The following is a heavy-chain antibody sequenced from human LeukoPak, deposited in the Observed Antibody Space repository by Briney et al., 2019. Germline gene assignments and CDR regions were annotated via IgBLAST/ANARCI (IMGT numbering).Heavy chain of an antibody. D-gene: IGHD6-13*01. CDR1: GFTFSSYS. CDR3: ARETVIAAAGTPSYYYYGMDV. V-gene: IGHV4-59*01. Sequence: GSLRLSCAASGFTFSSYSMNWVRQPPGKGLEWIGYIYYSGSTNYNPSLKSRVTISVDTSKNQFSLKLSSVTAADTAVYYCARETVIAAAGTPSYYYYGMDVWGQGTTVTVSS. CDR2: IYYSGST. J-gene: IGHJ6*02.